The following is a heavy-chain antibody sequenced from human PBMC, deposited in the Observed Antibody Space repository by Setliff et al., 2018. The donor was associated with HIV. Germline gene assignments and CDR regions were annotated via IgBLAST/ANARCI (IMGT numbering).Heavy chain of an antibody. D-gene: IGHD3-3*01. CDR3: VRGVQSPPHYSYYYMDV. CDR1: RSTFDSHT. V-gene: IGHV1-69*02. Sequence: SVKVSCKASRSTFDSHTINWVRQAPGQGLDWMGRIIPILGVASYAQRFQGKVTITADKSTSTAYMEPTSLRFDDTAMYYCVRGVQSPPHYSYYYMDVWGEGTMVTVSS. CDR2: IIPILGVA. J-gene: IGHJ6*03.